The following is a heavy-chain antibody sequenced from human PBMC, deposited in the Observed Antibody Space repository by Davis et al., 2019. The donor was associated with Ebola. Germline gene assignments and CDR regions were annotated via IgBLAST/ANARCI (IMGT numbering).Heavy chain of an antibody. CDR3: ARGYNGWFDP. J-gene: IGHJ5*02. CDR1: GDSISSGDYS. Sequence: MPSETLSLTCAVSGDSISSGDYSWSWIRQPPGKALEWIGYIYHSASTSYNPSLKSRVTISVDRSKNQFSLKLSSVTAADTAVYYCARGYNGWFDPWGQGTLVTVSS. V-gene: IGHV4-30-2*01. D-gene: IGHD1-1*01. CDR2: IYHSAST.